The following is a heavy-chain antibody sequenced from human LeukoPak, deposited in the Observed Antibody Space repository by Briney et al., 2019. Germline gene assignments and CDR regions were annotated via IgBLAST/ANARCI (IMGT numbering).Heavy chain of an antibody. J-gene: IGHJ4*02. CDR1: GGSISSSSYY. Sequence: SETLSLTCTVSGGSISSSSYYWGWIRQPPGKGLEWIGSIYYSGTTYYNPSLKSRVTISEDTSKNEFSLNVNSVTAADTAMFYCARGSAVVAGADFDFWGQGTLVSVSS. CDR2: IYYSGTT. CDR3: ARGSAVVAGADFDF. V-gene: IGHV4-39*07. D-gene: IGHD6-13*01.